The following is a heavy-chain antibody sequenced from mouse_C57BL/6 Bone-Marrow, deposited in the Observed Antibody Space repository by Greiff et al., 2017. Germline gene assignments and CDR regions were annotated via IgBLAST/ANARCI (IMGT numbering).Heavy chain of an antibody. CDR3: ASSPYGSSSWDY. CDR1: GYAFSSSW. V-gene: IGHV1-82*01. D-gene: IGHD1-1*01. J-gene: IGHJ2*01. CDR2: IYPGDGDT. Sequence: VPLQQSGPELVKPGASVKISCKASGYAFSSSWMNWVKQRPGKGLEWIGRIYPGDGDTNYNGKFKGKGTLTADKSSSTAYMQLSSLTSEDSAVYICASSPYGSSSWDYWGQGTTLTVSS.